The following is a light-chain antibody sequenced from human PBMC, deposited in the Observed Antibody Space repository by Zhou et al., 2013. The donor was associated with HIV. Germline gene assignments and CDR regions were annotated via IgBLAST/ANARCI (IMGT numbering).Light chain of an antibody. J-gene: IGKJ3*01. Sequence: DIQMTQSPSSVSASVGDRVTITCRASQGIGSWLAWYQQKPGKAPNLLIYAASSLQSGVPSRFSGSGSGTVFTLTISRLEPEDFAVYYCQQYGSSPGFTFGPGTKVDIK. CDR1: QGIGSW. CDR3: QQYGSSPGFT. V-gene: IGKV1-12*01. CDR2: AAS.